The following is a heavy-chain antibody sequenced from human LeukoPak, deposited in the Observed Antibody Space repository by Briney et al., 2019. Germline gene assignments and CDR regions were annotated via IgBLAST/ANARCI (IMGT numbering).Heavy chain of an antibody. CDR2: IRSNGDTT. CDR1: GFTFSSIA. CDR3: ARSGNYDW. Sequence: GGSLRLSCAASGFTFSSIAMTWVRQAPGKGLEWVSTIRSNGDTTYNADSVKGRFTISRDNAKNSLYLQMNSLRDEDTAVYYCARSGNYDWWGQGTLVTVSS. J-gene: IGHJ4*02. V-gene: IGHV3-23*01. D-gene: IGHD1-1*01.